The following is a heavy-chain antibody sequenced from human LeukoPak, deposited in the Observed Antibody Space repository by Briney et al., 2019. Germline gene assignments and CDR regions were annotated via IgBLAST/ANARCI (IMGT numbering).Heavy chain of an antibody. V-gene: IGHV3-30*02. CDR1: GFTFSSYG. CDR3: ATEFGYSYGPLDY. CDR2: IRYDGSNK. J-gene: IGHJ4*02. D-gene: IGHD5-18*01. Sequence: GGSLRLSCAASGFTFSSYGMHWVRQAPGKGLEWVAFIRYDGSNKYYADSVKGRFTISRDNSKNTLYLQMNSLRAVDTAVYYCATEFGYSYGPLDYWGQGTLVTVSS.